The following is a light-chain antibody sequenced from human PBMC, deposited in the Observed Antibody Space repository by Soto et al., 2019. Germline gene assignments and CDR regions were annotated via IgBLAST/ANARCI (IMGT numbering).Light chain of an antibody. CDR3: QKSYSPLRT. J-gene: IGKJ2*01. CDR2: AAS. V-gene: IGKV1-39*01. CDR1: QSIDYY. Sequence: DIQMTQSPSSLSASVGDRVTITCRVSQSIDYYLSWYQQKPGKAPKLLIHAASSLLRGVPSRFSGSGSGTEFTFTISSLQSEDFATYYCQKSYSPLRTFGQGTTLEI.